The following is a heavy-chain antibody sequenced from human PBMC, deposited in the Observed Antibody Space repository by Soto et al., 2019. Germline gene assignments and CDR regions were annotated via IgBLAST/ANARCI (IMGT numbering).Heavy chain of an antibody. J-gene: IGHJ5*02. D-gene: IGHD6-19*01. CDR2: LIPIFGTA. CDR1: GSTFSSSA. Sequence: GASVKVSCKAAGSTFSSSAIRWVRQAAGQGLEWMGGLIPIFGTANYAQKFQGRVTITADESTSTAYMELSSLRSEDTAVYYCATLAVAGTKAGWFDPGGAATLVTVSS. CDR3: ATLAVAGTKAGWFDP. V-gene: IGHV1-69*13.